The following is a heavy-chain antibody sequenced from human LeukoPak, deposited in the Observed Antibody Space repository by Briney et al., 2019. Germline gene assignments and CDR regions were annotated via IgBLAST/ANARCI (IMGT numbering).Heavy chain of an antibody. J-gene: IGHJ6*03. Sequence: GGSLRLSCAASGFTVSSNYMSWVRHAPGKGLEWVSLISWDGGSTYYADSVKGRFTISRDNSKNSLYLQMNSLRTEDTALYYCAKDTGSSSSSYMDVWGKGTTVTVSS. V-gene: IGHV3-43*01. CDR2: ISWDGGST. CDR3: AKDTGSSSSSYMDV. CDR1: GFTVSSNY. D-gene: IGHD6-6*01.